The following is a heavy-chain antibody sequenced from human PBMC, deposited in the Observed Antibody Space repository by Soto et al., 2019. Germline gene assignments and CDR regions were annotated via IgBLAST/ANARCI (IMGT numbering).Heavy chain of an antibody. Sequence: GGSLRLSCASSGFTLSMSAVNWVRQAPGKGLEWVSYISDSGDRTYYADSVKGRFTISRDRSKNAVSLQIDSLRAEDTAVYYCAKDRGIIVKAGDAFDVWGQGTKVTVSS. D-gene: IGHD3-16*02. CDR2: ISDSGDRT. V-gene: IGHV3-23*01. CDR1: GFTLSMSA. CDR3: AKDRGIIVKAGDAFDV. J-gene: IGHJ3*01.